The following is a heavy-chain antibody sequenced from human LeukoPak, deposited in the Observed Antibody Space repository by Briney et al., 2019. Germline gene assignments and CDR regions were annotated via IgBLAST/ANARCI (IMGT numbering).Heavy chain of an antibody. CDR3: ARGQYYDFWSGYSFAAFDI. CDR1: GYAFTRYY. D-gene: IGHD3-3*01. J-gene: IGHJ3*02. V-gene: IGHV1-46*03. Sequence: ASGKVSCKAYGYAFTRYYMHWVRQAPGQVFEWMGIINPSGCSTSYVQKFQGRITMTRDTSTSKVYRKLSSLRSEDTAVYYCARGQYYDFWSGYSFAAFDIWGQGTMVTVSS. CDR2: INPSGCST.